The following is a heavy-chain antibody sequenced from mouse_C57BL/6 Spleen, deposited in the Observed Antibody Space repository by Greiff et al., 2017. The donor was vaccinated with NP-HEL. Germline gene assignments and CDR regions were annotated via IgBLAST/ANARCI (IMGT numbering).Heavy chain of an antibody. V-gene: IGHV1-81*01. CDR2: IYPRSGNT. D-gene: IGHD1-1*01. CDR1: GYTFTSYG. CDR3: GRWGGDYFDY. Sequence: VKLVESGAELARPGASVKLSCKASGYTFTSYGISWVKQRTGQGLEWIGEIYPRSGNTYYNEKFKGKATLTADKSSSTAYMELRSLTSEDSAVYFCGRWGGDYFDYWGQGTTLTVSS. J-gene: IGHJ2*01.